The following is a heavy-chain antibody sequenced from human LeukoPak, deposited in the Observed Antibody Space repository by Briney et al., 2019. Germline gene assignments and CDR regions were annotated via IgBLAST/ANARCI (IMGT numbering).Heavy chain of an antibody. D-gene: IGHD3-22*01. CDR2: IRSNSDGGTI. Sequence: GGSLRLSCATSGFTFSNAWINWVRQAPGKGLEWVGRIRSNSDGGTIDYAAPVKGRFTLSRDDSKTTLYLQMNSLQTEDTAVYYCATDFYDSTWGQGTLVTVSS. J-gene: IGHJ5*02. CDR3: ATDFYDST. V-gene: IGHV3-15*07. CDR1: GFTFSNAW.